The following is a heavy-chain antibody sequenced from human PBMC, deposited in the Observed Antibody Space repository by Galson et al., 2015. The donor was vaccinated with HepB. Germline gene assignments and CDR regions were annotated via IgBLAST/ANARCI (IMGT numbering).Heavy chain of an antibody. Sequence: SLRLSCAASGFTFGSYAMSWVRQAPGKGLEWVSLIGASGGRTYYADSVKGRFTISRDNSKDTRYLQMNSLRAEDTAIYYCATNYDSSPYYWGQGTLVTVSS. CDR1: GFTFGSYA. CDR2: IGASGGRT. D-gene: IGHD3-22*01. CDR3: ATNYDSSPYY. J-gene: IGHJ4*02. V-gene: IGHV3-23*01.